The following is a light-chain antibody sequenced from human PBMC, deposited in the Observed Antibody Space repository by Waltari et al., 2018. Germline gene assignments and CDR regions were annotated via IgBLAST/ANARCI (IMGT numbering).Light chain of an antibody. J-gene: IGLJ1*01. CDR2: QDT. Sequence: SYELTQPPSVSVSPGQTASITCSGDKLEKKYVCWYQQKSGQSPVVVIYQDTRRPSGIPERFSGTNSGTTATLTISGTQTTDEADYYCQAWDSSAGVFGTGTKVTVL. V-gene: IGLV3-1*01. CDR1: KLEKKY. CDR3: QAWDSSAGV.